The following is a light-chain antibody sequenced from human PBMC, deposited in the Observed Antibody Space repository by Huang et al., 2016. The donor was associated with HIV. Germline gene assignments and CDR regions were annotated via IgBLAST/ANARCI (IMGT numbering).Light chain of an antibody. J-gene: IGKJ4*01. CDR1: QSVGSL. CDR2: DVS. Sequence: EIVLTQSPAVLSLSLGERATLSCKASQSVGSLLAWFQQKPGQAPRLLIYDVSNRATDIPARFSGSGSGTDFTLTISSLDPEDFALYYCQQRSSWPLTFGGGTKVEIK. V-gene: IGKV3-11*01. CDR3: QQRSSWPLT.